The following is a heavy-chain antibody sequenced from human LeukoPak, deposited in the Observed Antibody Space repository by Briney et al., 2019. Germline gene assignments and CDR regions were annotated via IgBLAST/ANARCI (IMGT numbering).Heavy chain of an antibody. CDR2: IYHSGST. J-gene: IGHJ4*02. CDR1: GGSFSGYY. V-gene: IGHV4-34*01. CDR3: AREPLELSPKYFDY. D-gene: IGHD1-26*01. Sequence: PSETLSLTCAVYGGSFSGYYWSWIRQPPGKGLEWIGGIYHSGSTYYNPSLKSRVTISVDTSKNQFSLKLSSVTAADTAVYYCAREPLELSPKYFDYWGQGTLVTVSS.